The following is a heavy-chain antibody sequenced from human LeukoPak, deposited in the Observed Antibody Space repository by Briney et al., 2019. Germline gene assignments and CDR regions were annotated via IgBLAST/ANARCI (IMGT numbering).Heavy chain of an antibody. D-gene: IGHD3-3*01. J-gene: IGHJ4*02. Sequence: GGSLRLSCAASGFTFSSYAMSWVRQAPGKGLEWVSAISGSGGSTYYAGSVKGRFTISRDNSKNTLYLQMNSLRAEDTAVYYCAKAYDFWSPGYYFDYWGQGTLVTVSS. CDR2: ISGSGGST. CDR3: AKAYDFWSPGYYFDY. CDR1: GFTFSSYA. V-gene: IGHV3-23*01.